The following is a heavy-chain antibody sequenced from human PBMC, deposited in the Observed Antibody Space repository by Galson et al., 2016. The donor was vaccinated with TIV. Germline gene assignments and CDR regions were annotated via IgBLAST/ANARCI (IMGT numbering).Heavy chain of an antibody. V-gene: IGHV1-69*02. J-gene: IGHJ4*02. CDR2: IIPHVGIA. CDR1: GGTFSSNI. D-gene: IGHD2-21*02. CDR3: ATFAACGGDCYYVDY. Sequence: SCKASGGTFSSNIINWIRQAPGQGLEWMGGIIPHVGIADYAQRLKGRVTITADKSTNTAYMELSSLRSEDTAMYYCATFAACGGDCYYVDYWGQGTLVTVSS.